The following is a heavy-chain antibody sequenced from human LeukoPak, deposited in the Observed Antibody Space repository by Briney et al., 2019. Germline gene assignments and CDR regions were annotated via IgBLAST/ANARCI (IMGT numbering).Heavy chain of an antibody. CDR1: GFSLSAYW. V-gene: IGHV3-7*03. CDR2: INRDGSQR. J-gene: IGHJ6*02. D-gene: IGHD4-23*01. Sequence: GGSLRLSCAASGFSLSAYWMTWVRQAPGKGLEWVANINRDGSQRNHVDSVKGRFTISRDNAKNSLYLQMDSLTAEDTAVYYCARGGGVATPYLDVWGQGTTVTVSS. CDR3: ARGGGVATPYLDV.